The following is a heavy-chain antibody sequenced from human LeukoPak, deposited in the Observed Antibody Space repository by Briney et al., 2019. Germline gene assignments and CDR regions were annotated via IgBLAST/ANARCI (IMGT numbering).Heavy chain of an antibody. CDR2: VIVGSGAT. V-gene: IGHV1-58*01. J-gene: IGHJ4*02. CDR1: GFTSTNFA. Sequence: ASVKVSCKASGFTSTNFAVQWVRQARGQRLEWIGWVIVGSGATKCAQDFQERVTITRDLSTSTLYMELRSLTSEDTAVYYCASSSNWGPPTHWGQGTLVTVSS. CDR3: ASSSNWGPPTH. D-gene: IGHD7-27*01.